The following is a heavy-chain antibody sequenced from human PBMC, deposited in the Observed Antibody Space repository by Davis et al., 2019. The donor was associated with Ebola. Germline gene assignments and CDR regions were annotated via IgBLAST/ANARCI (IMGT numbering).Heavy chain of an antibody. J-gene: IGHJ1*01. CDR2: INTNTGNP. CDR3: ARDDSSSWYRYFQH. Sequence: ASVTVSCKASVYTFTSYAMNWVRQAPGQGLAWMGWINTNTGNPTYAQGFTGRFVFSLDTSVSTAYLQISSLKAEDTAVYYCARDDSSSWYRYFQHWGQGTLVTVSS. CDR1: VYTFTSYA. D-gene: IGHD6-13*01. V-gene: IGHV7-4-1*02.